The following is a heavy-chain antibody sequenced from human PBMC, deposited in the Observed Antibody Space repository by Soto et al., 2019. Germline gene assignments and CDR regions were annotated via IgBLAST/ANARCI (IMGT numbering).Heavy chain of an antibody. V-gene: IGHV3-23*01. CDR3: AKAAAYHGAASYFPFDD. J-gene: IGHJ4*02. CDR2: ISGSGANT. CDR1: GFSFSSYA. Sequence: GGYLRISCAASGFSFSSYAMSWVRQAPGKGLEWVSSISGSGANTYYVDSVKGRFTVSRDNSKNTLYLQMSSLRGEDTAVYKCAKAAAYHGAASYFPFDDWGLGTRVTVSS. D-gene: IGHD3-10*01.